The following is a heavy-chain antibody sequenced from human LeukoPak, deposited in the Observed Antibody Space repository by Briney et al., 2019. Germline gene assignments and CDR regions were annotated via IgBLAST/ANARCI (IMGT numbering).Heavy chain of an antibody. J-gene: IGHJ4*02. CDR1: GFSLSTSGVG. D-gene: IGHD3-3*01. CDR2: IYWNDDK. Sequence: SGPTLVKPTQTLTLTCTFSGFSLSTSGVGVGWIRQPPGKTLEWLALIYWNDDKRYSPSLKSRLTITKDTSKNQVVLTMTNMDPVDTATYYCAHRVTYYDFWSGSDYFDYWGQGTLVTVSS. CDR3: AHRVTYYDFWSGSDYFDY. V-gene: IGHV2-5*01.